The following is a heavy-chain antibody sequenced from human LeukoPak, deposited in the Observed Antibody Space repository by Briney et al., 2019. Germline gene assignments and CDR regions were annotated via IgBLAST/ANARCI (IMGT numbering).Heavy chain of an antibody. D-gene: IGHD3-10*01. CDR2: IYYSGST. J-gene: IGHJ4*02. CDR1: GGSISSSSYY. Sequence: SETLSLTCTVSGGSISSSSYYWGWIRQPPGKGLEWIGSIYYSGSTYYNPSLKSRVTISVDTSKNQFSLKLSSVTAADTAVYYCARDNQGEWFGELLGFDYWGQGTLVTVSS. V-gene: IGHV4-39*07. CDR3: ARDNQGEWFGELLGFDY.